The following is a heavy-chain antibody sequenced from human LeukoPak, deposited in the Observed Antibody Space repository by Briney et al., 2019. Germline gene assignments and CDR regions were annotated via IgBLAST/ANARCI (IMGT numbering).Heavy chain of an antibody. V-gene: IGHV4-59*01. CDR2: IYYSGST. D-gene: IGHD5-18*01. Sequence: SETLSLTCTVSGGSISSYYWSWIRQPPGKGLEWIGYIYYSGSTNYNPSLKSRVTISVDTSKNQFSLKLSSVTAADTAVYYCARGYSYASSLTPDYWGQGTLVTVSS. CDR1: GGSISSYY. CDR3: ARGYSYASSLTPDY. J-gene: IGHJ4*02.